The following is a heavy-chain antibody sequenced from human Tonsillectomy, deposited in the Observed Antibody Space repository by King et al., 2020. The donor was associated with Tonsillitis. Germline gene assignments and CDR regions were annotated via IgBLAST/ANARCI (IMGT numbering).Heavy chain of an antibody. CDR2: INQDGSEK. CDR3: ARDTYSSNWYVSMDV. J-gene: IGHJ6*02. Sequence: QLVQSGAEVKKPGASVKVSCKDSGFTFSNYWMTWVRQAPGKGLEWVANINQDGSEKYYVDSVKGRFTISRDNAKNSLYLQMNSLRAEDTAVYYCARDTYSSNWYVSMDVWGQGTTVTVSS. D-gene: IGHD6-13*01. CDR1: GFTFSNYW. V-gene: IGHV3-7*03.